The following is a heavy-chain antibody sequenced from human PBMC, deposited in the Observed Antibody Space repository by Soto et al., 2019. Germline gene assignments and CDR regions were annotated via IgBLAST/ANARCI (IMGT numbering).Heavy chain of an antibody. CDR2: IIPIFGTA. CDR3: ARTGYCSGGSCYTHYGMDV. V-gene: IGHV1-69*06. Sequence: SVKVSCKASGGTFSSYAISWVRQAPGRGLEWMGGIIPIFGTANYAQKFQGRVTITADKSTSTAYMELSSLRSEDTAVYYCARTGYCSGGSCYTHYGMDVWGQGTTVTVSS. CDR1: GGTFSSYA. J-gene: IGHJ6*02. D-gene: IGHD2-15*01.